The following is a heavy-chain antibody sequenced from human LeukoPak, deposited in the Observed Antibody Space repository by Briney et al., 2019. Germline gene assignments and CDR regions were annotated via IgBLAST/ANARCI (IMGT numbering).Heavy chain of an antibody. CDR1: GFTFNTYS. CDR3: ARAMYYDYVWGTSYGMDV. CDR2: ISSSSSYI. V-gene: IGHV3-21*01. J-gene: IGHJ6*02. D-gene: IGHD3-16*01. Sequence: PEGSLRLSCAASGFTFNTYSMIWVRQAPGKGLEWVSSISSSSSYIYYADSVKGRFTISRDNAKNSLYLQMNSLRAEDTAVYYCARAMYYDYVWGTSYGMDVWGQGTTVTVSS.